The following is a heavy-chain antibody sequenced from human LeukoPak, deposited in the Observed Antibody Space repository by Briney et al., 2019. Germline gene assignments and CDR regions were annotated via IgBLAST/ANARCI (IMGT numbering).Heavy chain of an antibody. Sequence: PSETLSLTCTVSGYSISSGYYWGWIRQPPGKGLEWIGSIYHSGSTYYNPSLKSRVTISVDTSKNQFSLKLSSVTAADTAVYYCARHIAVAGNYYYYYMDVWGKGTTVTISS. D-gene: IGHD6-19*01. CDR3: ARHIAVAGNYYYYYMDV. J-gene: IGHJ6*03. CDR2: IYHSGST. V-gene: IGHV4-38-2*02. CDR1: GYSISSGYY.